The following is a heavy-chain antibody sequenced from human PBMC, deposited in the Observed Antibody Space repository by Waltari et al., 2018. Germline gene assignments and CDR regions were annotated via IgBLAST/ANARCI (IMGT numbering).Heavy chain of an antibody. D-gene: IGHD6-19*01. Sequence: QVQLVQSGAEVKKPGSSVKVSCKASGGTFSSYAISWVRQAPGQGLEWMGGINPNSGGTNYAQKFQGRVTMTRDTSISTAYMELSRLRSDDTAVYYCARGGAVAEGHDYWGQGTLVTVSS. CDR2: INPNSGGT. CDR1: GGTFSSYA. V-gene: IGHV1-2*02. CDR3: ARGGAVAEGHDY. J-gene: IGHJ4*02.